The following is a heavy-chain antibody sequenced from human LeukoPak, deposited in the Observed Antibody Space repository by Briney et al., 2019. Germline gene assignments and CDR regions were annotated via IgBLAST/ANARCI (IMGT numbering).Heavy chain of an antibody. CDR2: ISGSGGST. Sequence: GGSLRLSCAASGFTFSSYAMSWVRQAPGKGLEWVSAISGSGGSTYYADSVKGRFTISRDNSKNTLYLQMSSLGAEDTAIYYCAKDRYFYGSGSLTSSWGQGTLVTVSS. J-gene: IGHJ4*02. V-gene: IGHV3-23*01. CDR3: AKDRYFYGSGSLTSS. D-gene: IGHD3-10*01. CDR1: GFTFSSYA.